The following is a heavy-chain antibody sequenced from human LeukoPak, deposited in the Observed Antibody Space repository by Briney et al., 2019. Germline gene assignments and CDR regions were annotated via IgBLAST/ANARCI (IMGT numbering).Heavy chain of an antibody. CDR3: ARDKGTEGTYYYYMDV. V-gene: IGHV1-2*06. CDR1: GYTFTGYY. J-gene: IGHJ6*03. Sequence: ASVKVSCKASGYTFTGYYMHWVRQAPGQGLEWMGRINPNSGGTNYAQKFQGRVTMTTDTSTSTAYMELRSLRSNDTAVYYCARDKGTEGTYYYYMDVWGKGTTVTVSS. CDR2: INPNSGGT. D-gene: IGHD1/OR15-1a*01.